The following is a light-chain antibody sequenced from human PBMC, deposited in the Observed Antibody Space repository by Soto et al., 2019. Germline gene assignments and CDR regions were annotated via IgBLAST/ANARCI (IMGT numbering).Light chain of an antibody. V-gene: IGKV3-15*01. CDR3: QQYNNWPPPT. CDR1: QFIGSN. Sequence: MTQSPSTLSVSPGERTTLSCRASQFIGSNLAWYQQKHGEAPRLLMYDASSRATGIPARFSGSGSGTEFTLTISSLQSEDFAIYYCQQYNNWPPPTFGGGTKVEIK. CDR2: DAS. J-gene: IGKJ4*01.